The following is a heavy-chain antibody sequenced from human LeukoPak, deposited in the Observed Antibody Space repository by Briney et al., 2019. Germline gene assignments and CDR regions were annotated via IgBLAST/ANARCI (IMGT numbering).Heavy chain of an antibody. CDR3: ARVVELWFGELSDIDY. CDR2: ISSSSSYI. J-gene: IGHJ4*02. D-gene: IGHD3-10*01. V-gene: IGHV3-21*01. CDR1: GFTFSSYS. Sequence: GGSLRLSCVASGFTFSSYSMNWVRQAPGKGLEWVSSISSSSSYIYYADSVKGRFTISRDNAKNSLYLQMNSLRAEDTAVYYCARVVELWFGELSDIDYWGQGTLVTVSS.